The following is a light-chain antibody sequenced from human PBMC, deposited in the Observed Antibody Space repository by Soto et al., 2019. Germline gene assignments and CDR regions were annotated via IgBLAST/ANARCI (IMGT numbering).Light chain of an antibody. J-gene: IGKJ1*01. V-gene: IGKV3-20*01. Sequence: EIVMTQSPATLSVSPGERATLSCRASQSVTGNLAWYQQKPGQAPRLLIYGASSRDTGVPDRFSGSGSGTDFSLTITRLEPEDFVVYYCQHYGSSPKNFGQGTKVDIK. CDR1: QSVTGN. CDR3: QHYGSSPKN. CDR2: GAS.